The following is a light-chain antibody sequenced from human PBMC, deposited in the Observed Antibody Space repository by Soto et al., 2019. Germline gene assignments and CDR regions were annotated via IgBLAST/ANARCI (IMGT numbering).Light chain of an antibody. CDR3: QQYDSNSQT. J-gene: IGKJ2*01. CDR2: RAS. V-gene: IGKV1-5*03. CDR1: QSISSW. Sequence: DIQMTQSPSTLSASVGDRVTITCRASQSISSWLAWYQQTPGKAPNLLIYRASSLQSGVPSRFSGSGSGTEFTLTISSLQPDDFATYYCQQYDSNSQTFGQGTKVDIK.